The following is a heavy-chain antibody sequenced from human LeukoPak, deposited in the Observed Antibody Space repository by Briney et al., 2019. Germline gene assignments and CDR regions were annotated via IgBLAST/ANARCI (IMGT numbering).Heavy chain of an antibody. CDR3: AKDRRTYSSSWFSFDY. D-gene: IGHD6-13*01. J-gene: IGHJ4*02. CDR1: GFTFSSYW. Sequence: GGSLRLSCAASGFTFSSYWMHWVRQAPGKGLEWVAFIRYDGGNKYYADSVKGRFTISRDNSKNTLYLQMNSLRAEDTAVYYCAKDRRTYSSSWFSFDYWGQGTLVTVSS. V-gene: IGHV3-30*02. CDR2: IRYDGGNK.